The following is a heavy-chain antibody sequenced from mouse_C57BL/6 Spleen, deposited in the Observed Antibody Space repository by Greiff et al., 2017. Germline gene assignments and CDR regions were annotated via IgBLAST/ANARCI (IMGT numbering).Heavy chain of an antibody. D-gene: IGHD2-4*01. CDR2: ILPGSGST. Sequence: VQLLEPGAELMKPGASVKFSCKATGYTFTGYWIEWVKQRPGHGLEWIGGILPGSGSTNYNEKFKGKATFTADTSSSTAYMQLSSLTTEDSAIYYCARRGKKLYYDPMDDWGQGTSVTVSS. V-gene: IGHV1-9*01. J-gene: IGHJ4*01. CDR3: ARRGKKLYYDPMDD. CDR1: GYTFTGYW.